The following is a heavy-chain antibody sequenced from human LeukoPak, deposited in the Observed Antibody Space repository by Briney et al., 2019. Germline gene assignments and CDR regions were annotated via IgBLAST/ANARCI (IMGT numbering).Heavy chain of an antibody. V-gene: IGHV1-69*05. CDR1: GGTFSSYA. CDR3: ARVVKRGYNWFDP. D-gene: IGHD3-22*01. CDR2: IIPIFGTA. J-gene: IGHJ5*02. Sequence: ASVKVSCKASGGTFSSYAISWVRQAPGQGLEWMGGIIPIFGTANYAQKFQGRVTITRNTSISTAYMELSSLRSEDTAVYYCARVVKRGYNWFDPWGQGTLVTVSS.